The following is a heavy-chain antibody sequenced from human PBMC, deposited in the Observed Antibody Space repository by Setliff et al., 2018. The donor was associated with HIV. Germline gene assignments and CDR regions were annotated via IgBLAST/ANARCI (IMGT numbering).Heavy chain of an antibody. CDR2: IYYSGST. J-gene: IGHJ4*02. CDR1: GGSISSYY. D-gene: IGHD3-3*01. Sequence: PSETLSLTCSVSGGSISSYYWSWIRQPAGKGLEWIGRIYYSGSTYYNPSLRSRVTISVDTSKNHFSLKLSSVTAADTAVFYCARVPFTTGFDYWGQGILVTVSS. CDR3: ARVPFTTGFDY. V-gene: IGHV4-4*07.